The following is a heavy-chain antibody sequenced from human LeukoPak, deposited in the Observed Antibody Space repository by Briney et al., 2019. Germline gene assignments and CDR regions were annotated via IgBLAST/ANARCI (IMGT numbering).Heavy chain of an antibody. CDR1: GYTFSGYY. J-gene: IGHJ4*02. CDR3: ARDTVAEPPDY. Sequence: ASVKVSCKASGYTFSGYYMHWVRQAPGQGLEWMGWINPNSGGTKSAQKFQGRVTMTRDTSISVAYMELSSLRSDDTAVYYCARDTVAEPPDYWGQGTLVTVSS. CDR2: INPNSGGT. V-gene: IGHV1-2*02. D-gene: IGHD6-19*01.